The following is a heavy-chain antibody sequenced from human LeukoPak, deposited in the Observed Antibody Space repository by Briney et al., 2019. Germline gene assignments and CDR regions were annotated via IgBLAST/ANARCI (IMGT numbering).Heavy chain of an antibody. J-gene: IGHJ4*02. D-gene: IGHD3-22*01. CDR2: IYYSGST. Sequence: SETLSLTCTVSGGSISSYYWSWIRQPPGKGLEWIGYIYYSGSTNCNPSLKSRVTISVDTSKNQFSLKLSSVTAADTAVYYCARGGNYYDSSGYFDYWGQGTLVTVSS. CDR1: GGSISSYY. V-gene: IGHV4-59*01. CDR3: ARGGNYYDSSGYFDY.